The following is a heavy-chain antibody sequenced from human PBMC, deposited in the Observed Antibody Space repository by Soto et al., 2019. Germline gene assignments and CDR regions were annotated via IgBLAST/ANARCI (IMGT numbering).Heavy chain of an antibody. CDR2: IIPIFGTA. V-gene: IGHV1-69*01. CDR1: GGTFSSYA. D-gene: IGHD3-22*01. CDR3: AREGYYYDSSGYFPGAFDI. Sequence: QVQLVQSGAEVKKPGSSVKVSCKASGGTFSSYAISWVRQAPGQGLEWMGGIIPIFGTANYAQKFQGRVTITADESTSTAYMELSSLRSEDTAVYYCAREGYYYDSSGYFPGAFDIWGQGTMVTVSS. J-gene: IGHJ3*02.